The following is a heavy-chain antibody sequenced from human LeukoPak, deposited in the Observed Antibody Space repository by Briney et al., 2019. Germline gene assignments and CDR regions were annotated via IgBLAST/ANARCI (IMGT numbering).Heavy chain of an antibody. V-gene: IGHV3-30*02. CDR1: GFTVSTYG. Sequence: GGSLRLSCLVSGFTVSTYGMQWVRQAPGRGLEWVALISLDGINKHYGDSVRGRFTVSRDNSENTLYLQMNSLRPEDTALYYCAKDKVGGVASDHWGPGVLVIVSS. J-gene: IGHJ4*02. D-gene: IGHD1-26*01. CDR3: AKDKVGGVASDH. CDR2: ISLDGINK.